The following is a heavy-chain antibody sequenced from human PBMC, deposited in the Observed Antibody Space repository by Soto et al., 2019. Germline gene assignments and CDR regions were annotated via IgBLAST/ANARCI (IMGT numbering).Heavy chain of an antibody. CDR3: ARDGSKYNWNYLSPYYYYGMDV. CDR1: GFTFSSYA. D-gene: IGHD1-7*01. J-gene: IGHJ6*02. Sequence: HPGGSLRLSCAASGFTFSSYAMHWVRQAPGKGLEWVAVISYDGSNKYYADSVKGRFTISRDNSKNTLYLQMNSLRAEDTAVYYCARDGSKYNWNYLSPYYYYGMDVWGQGTTVTVSS. V-gene: IGHV3-30-3*01. CDR2: ISYDGSNK.